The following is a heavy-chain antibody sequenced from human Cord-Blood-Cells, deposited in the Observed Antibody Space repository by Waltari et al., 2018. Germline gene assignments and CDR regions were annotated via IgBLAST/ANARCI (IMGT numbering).Heavy chain of an antibody. CDR2: IYTSGST. CDR1: GGSISSYY. Sequence: QVQLQESGPGLMKPSETLSLTCTVSGGSISSYYWSWIRQPAGKGLEWIGRIYTSGSTNYNPSLKSRVTMSVDTSKNQFSLKLSSVTAADTAVYYCARGHLTTVTIGANWFDPWGQGTLVTVSS. J-gene: IGHJ5*02. V-gene: IGHV4-4*07. CDR3: ARGHLTTVTIGANWFDP. D-gene: IGHD4-4*01.